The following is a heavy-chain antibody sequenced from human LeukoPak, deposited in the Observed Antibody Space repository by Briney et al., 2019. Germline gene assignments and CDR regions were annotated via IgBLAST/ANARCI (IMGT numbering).Heavy chain of an antibody. CDR1: GFTFSSYA. J-gene: IGHJ4*02. V-gene: IGHV3-23*01. D-gene: IGHD3-22*01. Sequence: GGSLRLSCAASGFTFSSYAMSWVRQAPGKGLEWVSAISGSGGSTYYADSVKGRFTISRDNSKNTLYLQMNSLRAEDTAVYYCANLGGITMIVVDEGFDYWGQGTLVTVSS. CDR3: ANLGGITMIVVDEGFDY. CDR2: ISGSGGST.